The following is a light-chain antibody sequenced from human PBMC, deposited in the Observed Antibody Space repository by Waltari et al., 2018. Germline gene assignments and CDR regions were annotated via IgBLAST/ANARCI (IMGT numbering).Light chain of an antibody. CDR3: QQFYSYPWT. CDR2: KAT. J-gene: IGKJ1*01. Sequence: DIQMTQSPSTLSALVVDRVTVTCRARQNINNWLAWYPQKPGKAPRLLIYKATTLESGVPSRFRGSGSGTEFTLTINSLQPDDFGTYYCQQFYSYPWTFGQGTKVE. CDR1: QNINNW. V-gene: IGKV1-5*03.